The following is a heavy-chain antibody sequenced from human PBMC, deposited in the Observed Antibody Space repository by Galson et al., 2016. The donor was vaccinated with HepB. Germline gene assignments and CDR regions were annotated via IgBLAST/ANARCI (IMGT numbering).Heavy chain of an antibody. D-gene: IGHD3-16*01. J-gene: IGHJ4*02. V-gene: IGHV5-51*01. Sequence: QSGAAVKKPGKSLKLSCKGSGYSFTNYWIGWVRQMPGKGLVWMGIIYPGDADTRYSPSFQGQVTISADKSFGTAFLQWSSLQASDTAMYYCARGGGIVTTTCFDYWGQGTLLTVSS. CDR2: IYPGDADT. CDR1: GYSFTNYW. CDR3: ARGGGIVTTTCFDY.